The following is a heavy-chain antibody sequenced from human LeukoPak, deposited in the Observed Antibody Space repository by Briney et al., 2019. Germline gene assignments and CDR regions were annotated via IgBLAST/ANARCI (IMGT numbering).Heavy chain of an antibody. CDR3: ARDGHDYGGNPNDAFDI. CDR1: GFTFSSYW. CDR2: IKQDGSEK. D-gene: IGHD4-23*01. Sequence: GGSLRLSCAASGFTFSSYWKSWVRQAPGKGLEWVANIKQDGSEKYYVDSVKGRFTISRDNAKNSLYLQMNSLRAEDTAVYYCARDGHDYGGNPNDAFDIWGQGTMVTVSS. J-gene: IGHJ3*02. V-gene: IGHV3-7*01.